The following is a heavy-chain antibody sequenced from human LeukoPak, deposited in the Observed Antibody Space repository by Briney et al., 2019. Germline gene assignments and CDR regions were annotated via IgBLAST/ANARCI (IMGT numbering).Heavy chain of an antibody. D-gene: IGHD5-24*01. CDR1: GGSISSSSYY. Sequence: SETLSLTCTVSGGSISSSSYYWGWIRQPPGKGLEWIGSIYYSGSTYYNPSLKSRVTISVDTSKNQFSLKLSSVTAADTAVYYCARWRWLQPPPGFDYWGQGTLVTVSS. J-gene: IGHJ4*02. CDR3: ARWRWLQPPPGFDY. CDR2: IYYSGST. V-gene: IGHV4-39*07.